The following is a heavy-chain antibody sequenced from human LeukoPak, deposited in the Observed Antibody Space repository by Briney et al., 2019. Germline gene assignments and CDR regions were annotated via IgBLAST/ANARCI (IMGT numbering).Heavy chain of an antibody. J-gene: IGHJ6*04. D-gene: IGHD3-9*01. CDR1: GGTFSSYA. V-gene: IGHV1-69*13. CDR2: IIPIFGTA. CDR3: ATPDRDILTGYYNNYYCYGMDV. Sequence: ASVKASCKASGGTFSSYAISWVRQAPGQGLEWMGGIIPIFGTANYAQKFQGRVTITADESTSTAYMELSSLRSEDTAVYYCATPDRDILTGYYNNYYCYGMDVWGKGTTVTVSS.